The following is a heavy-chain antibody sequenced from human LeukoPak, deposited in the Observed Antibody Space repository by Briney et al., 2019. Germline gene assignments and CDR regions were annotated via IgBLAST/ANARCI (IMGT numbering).Heavy chain of an antibody. CDR3: ARDHVPGRYYYDSSGYSYNWFDP. CDR1: GDSVSSNSAA. Sequence: SQTLSLTCAISGDSVSSNSAAWNWIRQSPSRGLEWLGRTYYRSKWYNDYAVSVKSRITINPDTSKNQFSLQLNSVTPEDTAVYYCARDHVPGRYYYDSSGYSYNWFDPWGQGTLVTVSS. V-gene: IGHV6-1*01. CDR2: TYYRSKWYN. D-gene: IGHD3-22*01. J-gene: IGHJ5*02.